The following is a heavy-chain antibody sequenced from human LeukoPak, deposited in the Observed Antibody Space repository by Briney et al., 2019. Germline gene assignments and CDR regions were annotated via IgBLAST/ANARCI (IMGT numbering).Heavy chain of an antibody. V-gene: IGHV1-24*01. D-gene: IGHD3-10*01. CDR3: ATFAQLLWFGESASDY. CDR1: GYSLTELS. Sequence: ASVKVSCKVSGYSLTELSMHWVRQAPGKGLEWMGGFDPEDGETIYAQKFQGRVTMTEDTSTDTAYMELSSLRSEDTAVYYCATFAQLLWFGESASDYWGQGTLVTVSS. J-gene: IGHJ4*02. CDR2: FDPEDGET.